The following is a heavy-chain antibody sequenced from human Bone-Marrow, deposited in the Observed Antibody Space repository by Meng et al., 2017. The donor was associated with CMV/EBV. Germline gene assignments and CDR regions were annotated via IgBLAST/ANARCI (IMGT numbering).Heavy chain of an antibody. J-gene: IGHJ6*02. CDR2: INPSGGST. Sequence: ASVKVSCKASGYTFTSYDINWVRQATGQGLEWMGIINPSGGSTSYAQKFQGRVTMTRDTSTSTVYMELSSLRSEDTAVYYCARAGGSGSYYNVRYYYGMDVWGQGTTVTVSS. CDR3: ARAGGSGSYYNVRYYYGMDV. V-gene: IGHV1-46*01. D-gene: IGHD3-10*01. CDR1: GYTFTSYD.